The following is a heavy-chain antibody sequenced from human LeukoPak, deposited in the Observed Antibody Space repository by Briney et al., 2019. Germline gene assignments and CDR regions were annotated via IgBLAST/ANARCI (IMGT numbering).Heavy chain of an antibody. CDR1: GFTFSSYA. V-gene: IGHV3-30-3*01. CDR2: ISYDGSNK. Sequence: GGSLRLSCAASGFTFSSYAMHWVRQAPGKGLEWVAVISYDGSNKYYADSVKGRFTISRDNSKNTLYLQMSSLRAEDTAVYYCARDRVVITLNYFDYWGQGTLVTVSS. J-gene: IGHJ4*02. CDR3: ARDRVVITLNYFDY. D-gene: IGHD3-22*01.